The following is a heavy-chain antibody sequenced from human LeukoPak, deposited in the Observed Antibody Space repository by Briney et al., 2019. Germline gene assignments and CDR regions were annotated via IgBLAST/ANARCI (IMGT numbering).Heavy chain of an antibody. D-gene: IGHD6-6*01. CDR1: GYSISSGYY. CDR2: IYHSGST. V-gene: IGHV4-38-2*02. J-gene: IGHJ3*02. CDR3: ARFSSFDAFDI. Sequence: SETLSLTCTVSGYSISSGYYWGWIRQPPGKGLEWIGSIYHSGSTYYNPSLKSRVTISVDTSKNQFSLKLSSVTAADTAVYYCARFSSFDAFDIWGQGTMVTVSS.